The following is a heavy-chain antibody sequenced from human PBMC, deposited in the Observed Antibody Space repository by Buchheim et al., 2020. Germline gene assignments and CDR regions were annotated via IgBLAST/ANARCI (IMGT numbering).Heavy chain of an antibody. CDR2: ISFDGRKN. Sequence: QVQLVESGGGVVQPGRSLRLSCAASGFTFSHFGMQWVRQAPGKGLEWVAGISFDGRKNYYADSVKGRFTISRDNSRNTLYRQMNSLRAEDTAVYYCASEGYCSGGRCYGMDAWGQGTT. V-gene: IGHV3-30*03. D-gene: IGHD2-15*01. J-gene: IGHJ6*02. CDR1: GFTFSHFG. CDR3: ASEGYCSGGRCYGMDA.